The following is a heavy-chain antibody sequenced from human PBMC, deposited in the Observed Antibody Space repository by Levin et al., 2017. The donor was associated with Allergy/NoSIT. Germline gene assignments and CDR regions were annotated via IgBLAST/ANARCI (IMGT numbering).Heavy chain of an antibody. J-gene: IGHJ4*02. D-gene: IGHD3-3*01. CDR3: ARVPTYYDFWSGYYDH. CDR1: GFTFSSYS. V-gene: IGHV3-21*01. CDR2: ISSSSSYI. Sequence: SGGSLRLSCAASGFTFSSYSMNWVRQAPGKGLEWVSSISSSSSYIYYADSVKGRFTISRDNAKNSLYLQMNSLRAEDTAVYYCARVPTYYDFWSGYYDHWGQGTLVTVSS.